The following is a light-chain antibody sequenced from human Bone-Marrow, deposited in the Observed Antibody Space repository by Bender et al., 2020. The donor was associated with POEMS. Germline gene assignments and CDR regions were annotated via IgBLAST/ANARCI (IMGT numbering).Light chain of an antibody. CDR3: CSYAGTSSHYV. CDR2: EGS. Sequence: QSGLTQPPSASGSPGQSVTISCTGIRTDVYVSWYQQHPGKAPKLLIYEGSKRPSGVPDRFSGSKSGTTASLTVSVLQAEDEADYYCCSYAGTSSHYVFGTGTKVTVL. V-gene: IGLV2-8*01. CDR1: RTDVY. J-gene: IGLJ1*01.